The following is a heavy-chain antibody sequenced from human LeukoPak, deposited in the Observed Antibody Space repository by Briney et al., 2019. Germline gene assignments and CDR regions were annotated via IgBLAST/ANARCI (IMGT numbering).Heavy chain of an antibody. CDR3: AKDPQWPGSFDY. CDR2: IRYDGSNK. V-gene: IGHV3-30*02. D-gene: IGHD6-19*01. J-gene: IGHJ4*02. CDR1: GFTFSGYG. Sequence: GSLRLSCAASGFTFSGYGMHWVRQAPGKGLEWVAFIRYDGSNKYYADSVKGRFTISRDNSKNTPYLQMNSLRAEDTAVYYCAKDPQWPGSFDYWGQGTLVTVSS.